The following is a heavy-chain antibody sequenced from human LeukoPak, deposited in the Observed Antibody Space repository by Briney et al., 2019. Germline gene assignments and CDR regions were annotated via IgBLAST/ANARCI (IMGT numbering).Heavy chain of an antibody. J-gene: IGHJ4*02. CDR2: INWNGGST. CDR3: ARDRIVGATSPGGY. V-gene: IGHV3-20*04. Sequence: GGSLRLSCAASGFTFDDYAMTWVRQAPGKGLEWVSGINWNGGSTGYADSVKGRFTISRDNAKNSLYLQTNSLRAEDTAFYYCARDRIVGATSPGGYWGQGTLVTVSS. CDR1: GFTFDDYA. D-gene: IGHD1-26*01.